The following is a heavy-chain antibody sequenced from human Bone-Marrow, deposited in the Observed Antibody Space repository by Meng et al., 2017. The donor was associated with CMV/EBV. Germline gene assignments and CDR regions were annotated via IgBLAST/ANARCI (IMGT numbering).Heavy chain of an antibody. Sequence: SEILSLTCAVYGGSFSGYYWSWIRQPPGKGLEWIGEINHSGSTNYNPSLKSRVTISVDTSKNQFSLKLSSVTAADTAVYYCARYSTIYGMDVWGQGSTVTFYS. CDR2: INHSGST. V-gene: IGHV4-34*01. CDR3: ARYSTIYGMDV. D-gene: IGHD2-2*01. J-gene: IGHJ6*02. CDR1: GGSFSGYY.